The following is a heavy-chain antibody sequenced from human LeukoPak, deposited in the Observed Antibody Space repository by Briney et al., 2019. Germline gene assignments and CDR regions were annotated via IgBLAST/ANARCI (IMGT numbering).Heavy chain of an antibody. J-gene: IGHJ4*02. CDR2: ITEDGSSE. V-gene: IGHV3-74*01. D-gene: IGHD3-16*01. CDR3: ARHLHD. Sequence: PGGSLRLSCAASGFTFSSYWMHGVRQAPGKGLVGVSRITEDGSSENYADSAKGRFTISRDNAKNTLYLQMNSLRAEDTAVYYCARHLHDWGQGTLVTVSS. CDR1: GFTFSSYW.